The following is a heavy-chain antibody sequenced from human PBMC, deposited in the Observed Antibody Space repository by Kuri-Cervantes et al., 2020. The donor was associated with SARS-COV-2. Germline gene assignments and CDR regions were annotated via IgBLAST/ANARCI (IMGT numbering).Heavy chain of an antibody. J-gene: IGHJ4*02. CDR2: IIPFFGTP. D-gene: IGHD4-23*01. V-gene: IGHV1-69*13. Sequence: SVKVSCKASRYTFTTFGFSWVRQAPGQGLEWMRGIIPFFGTPNYAQRFEGRVTITADQSTRTVYMEMTSLTLEDTAVYFCARDVGYGGSSELDITYFDCWGQGTLVTVSS. CDR1: RYTFTTFG. CDR3: ARDVGYGGSSELDITYFDC.